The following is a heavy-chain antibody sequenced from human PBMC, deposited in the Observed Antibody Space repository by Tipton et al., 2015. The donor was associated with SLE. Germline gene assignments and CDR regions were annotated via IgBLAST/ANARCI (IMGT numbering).Heavy chain of an antibody. D-gene: IGHD3-3*01. CDR1: GGSISSSSSY. CDR3: AEVGYDFWSGYTNAFDM. Sequence: TLSLTCTVSGGSISSSSSYWGWIRQPPGKGLEWIGSIYYSGSTYYNPSLKSRVTNSVNTSKNQFSLKLTSVTAADTAVYYCAEVGYDFWSGYTNAFDMWGQGTMVTVSS. CDR2: IYYSGST. V-gene: IGHV4-39*07. J-gene: IGHJ3*02.